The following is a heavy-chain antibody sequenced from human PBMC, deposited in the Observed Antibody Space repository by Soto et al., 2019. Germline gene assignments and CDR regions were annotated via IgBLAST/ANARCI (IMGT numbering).Heavy chain of an antibody. J-gene: IGHJ4*02. CDR1: GFTFSSYA. V-gene: IGHV3-23*01. CDR2: ISGSGGST. D-gene: IGHD2-21*02. Sequence: QAGGSLRLSCAASGFTFSSYAMSWVRQAPGKGLEWVSAISGSGGSTYYADSVKGRFTISRDNSKNTLYLQMNRLRAEDTAVYYCAKDDKIGVVTSIPVGFDYWGQGTLVTVSS. CDR3: AKDDKIGVVTSIPVGFDY.